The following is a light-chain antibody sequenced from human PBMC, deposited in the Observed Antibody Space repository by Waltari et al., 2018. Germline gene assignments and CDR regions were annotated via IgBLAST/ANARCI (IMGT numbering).Light chain of an antibody. CDR3: QQANSFPRT. J-gene: IGKJ1*01. Sequence: IQMTQSPSSVSASVGDRVTITCRASQVISNWLAWYQQKPGKAPNLLIYAASSLRSGVPSRFSGSGSGTDFTLTISSLQPEDLANYYCQQANSFPRTFGQGTKVEIK. CDR2: AAS. CDR1: QVISNW. V-gene: IGKV1-12*01.